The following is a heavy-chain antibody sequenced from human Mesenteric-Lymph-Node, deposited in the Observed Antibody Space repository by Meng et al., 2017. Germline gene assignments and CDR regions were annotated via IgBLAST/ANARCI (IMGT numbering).Heavy chain of an antibody. V-gene: IGHV1-8*01. Sequence: ASVKVSCKASGYTFTSYDINWVRQATGQGLEWMGWMNPNSGNTGYAQKFQGRVTMTRNTSISTAYMELSSLRSDDTAVYYCARDQWELLEMGGYWGQGTLVTVSS. CDR3: ARDQWELLEMGGY. J-gene: IGHJ4*02. CDR2: MNPNSGNT. CDR1: GYTFTSYD. D-gene: IGHD1-26*01.